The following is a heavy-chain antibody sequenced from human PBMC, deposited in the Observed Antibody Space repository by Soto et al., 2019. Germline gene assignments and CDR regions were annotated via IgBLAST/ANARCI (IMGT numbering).Heavy chain of an antibody. CDR3: TSTLLWLGY. D-gene: IGHD3-10*01. J-gene: IGHJ4*02. Sequence: QVQLQESGPGLVKPSETLSPTCAVSGGSISSSNWWSWARQAPGKGLQWIGEIYHSGSTKYNPSLKSRVTISVDRSKNHFSLKLNSVTAADTAVYYCTSTLLWLGYWGQGTLVTVSS. V-gene: IGHV4-4*02. CDR2: IYHSGST. CDR1: GGSISSSNW.